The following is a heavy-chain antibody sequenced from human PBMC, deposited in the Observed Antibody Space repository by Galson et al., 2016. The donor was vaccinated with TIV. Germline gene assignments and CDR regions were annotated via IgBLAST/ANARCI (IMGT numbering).Heavy chain of an antibody. CDR2: ISYDENYK. J-gene: IGHJ4*02. CDR3: ARDPRIYGDYSLAYFDL. Sequence: SLRLSCAASGFTFSSHGIHWVRQAPGKGLEWVAVISYDENYKHYTDSVKGRFTISRDNSKNMVYLQMNSLRAEDTAVYFCARDPRIYGDYSLAYFDLWGQGTLVTVSS. V-gene: IGHV3-30*03. CDR1: GFTFSSHG. D-gene: IGHD4-17*01.